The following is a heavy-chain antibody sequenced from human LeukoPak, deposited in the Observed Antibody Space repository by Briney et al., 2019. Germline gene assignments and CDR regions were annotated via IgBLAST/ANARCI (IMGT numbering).Heavy chain of an antibody. J-gene: IGHJ3*02. D-gene: IGHD3-22*01. CDR1: GFTFTNYA. CDR2: ISFDGTNK. CDR3: TREGYYAFDI. V-gene: IGHV3-30-3*01. Sequence: GGSLRLSCAASGFTFTNYAMQWVRQAPGKGLEGVAIISFDGTNKDYADYVKGRFTISRDNSENTLFLQMKSLRAEDTAVYYCTREGYYAFDIWGQGTMVTVSS.